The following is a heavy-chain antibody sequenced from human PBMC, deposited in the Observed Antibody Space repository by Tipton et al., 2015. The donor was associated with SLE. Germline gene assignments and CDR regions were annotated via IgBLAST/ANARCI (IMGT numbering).Heavy chain of an antibody. CDR2: ISYDGSNK. J-gene: IGHJ4*02. V-gene: IGHV3-30*04. D-gene: IGHD1-26*01. CDR1: GFTFSSYA. CDR3: ARDPLGYGATFDY. Sequence: SLRLSCAASGFTFSSYAMHWVRQAPGKGLEWVAVISYDGSNKYYADSVKGRFTISRDNSKNTLYLQMNSLRAEDTAVYYCARDPLGYGATFDYWGQGTLVTVSS.